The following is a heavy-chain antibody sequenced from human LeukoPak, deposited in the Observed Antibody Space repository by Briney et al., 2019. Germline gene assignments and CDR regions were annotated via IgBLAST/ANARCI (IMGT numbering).Heavy chain of an antibody. V-gene: IGHV4-4*02. CDR1: GGSISSGYW. J-gene: IGHJ4*02. CDR2: IYHSGST. CDR3: ASRLSDSTSDY. D-gene: IGHD2-21*01. Sequence: KPLGTLSLTCAVSGGSISSGYWWSWVRQPPGKGLEWIGEIYHSGSTNYNPSLKSRVTISVDKSKNQFSLKLSSVTAADTAVYYCASRLSDSTSDYWGQGTLVTVSS.